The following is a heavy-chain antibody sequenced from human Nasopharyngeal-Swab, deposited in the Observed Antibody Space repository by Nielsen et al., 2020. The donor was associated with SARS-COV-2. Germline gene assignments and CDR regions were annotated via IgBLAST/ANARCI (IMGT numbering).Heavy chain of an antibody. CDR1: SGSFSGYY. D-gene: IGHD5-18*01. J-gene: IGHJ4*02. CDR3: AREDTAMGEIFDY. V-gene: IGHV4-34*01. CDR2: VNHSGST. Sequence: SETLSLTCAVYSGSFSGYYWSWIRQPPGKGLEWIGEVNHSGSTNYNPSLKSRVTILVDTSKNHFSLRLSSVTAAETAVYDCAREDTAMGEIFDYWGQGTLVTVSS.